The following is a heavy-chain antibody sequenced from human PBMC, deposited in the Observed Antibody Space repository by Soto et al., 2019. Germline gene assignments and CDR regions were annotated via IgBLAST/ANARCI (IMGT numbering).Heavy chain of an antibody. J-gene: IGHJ6*02. Sequence: EVQLLESGGGLVQPGGSLRLSCAASGFTFSSYAMSWVRQAPGKGLEWVSAISGSGGSTYYADSVKGRFTISRDNSKNTLYLQMNSLRAEDTAVYYCAKDLRPEASSWYYRPYYYYGMDVWGQGTTVTVSS. V-gene: IGHV3-23*01. CDR1: GFTFSSYA. CDR2: ISGSGGST. D-gene: IGHD6-13*01. CDR3: AKDLRPEASSWYYRPYYYYGMDV.